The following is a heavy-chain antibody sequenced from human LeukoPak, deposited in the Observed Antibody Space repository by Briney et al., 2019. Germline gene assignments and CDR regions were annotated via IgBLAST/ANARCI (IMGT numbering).Heavy chain of an antibody. J-gene: IGHJ4*02. V-gene: IGHV1-2*02. CDR2: INPNSGGT. Sequence: ASVKVSCKASGYTFTGYYMHWVRQAPGQGLEWMGWINPNSGGTNYAQKFQGRVTMTRDTSISTAYMELSRLRSDDTAVYYCARDRTARSGSYTFDYWGQGTLVTVSS. CDR1: GYTFTGYY. D-gene: IGHD3-10*01. CDR3: ARDRTARSGSYTFDY.